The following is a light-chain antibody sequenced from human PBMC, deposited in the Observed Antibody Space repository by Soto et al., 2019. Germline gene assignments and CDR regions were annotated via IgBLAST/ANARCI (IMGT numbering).Light chain of an antibody. CDR3: QQYDNWPYT. J-gene: IGKJ2*01. V-gene: IGKV3-15*01. CDR1: QSVSNN. Sequence: EIVMTHSPATLSVSPGERATLSCRASQSVSNNLAWYQQKPGQAPRLLIYGAPTRATAIPARFSGSGSGTEFTLTISSLQSEDFAVYFCQQYDNWPYTFGQGTKLEIK. CDR2: GAP.